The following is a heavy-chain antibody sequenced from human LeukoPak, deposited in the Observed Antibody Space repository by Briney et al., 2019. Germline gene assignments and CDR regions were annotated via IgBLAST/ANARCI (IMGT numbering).Heavy chain of an antibody. J-gene: IGHJ4*02. V-gene: IGHV3-7*01. CDR3: ARQGSYSNGWFFDY. D-gene: IGHD6-19*01. CDR1: GFIFGSFW. CDR2: IKQDASET. Sequence: PGGSLRLSCEASGFIFGSFWMNWVRQAPGKGLEWVANIKQDASETYYVDSVKGRFIISRDSPKNSLYPQLNSLRAEDTAIYYCARQGSYSNGWFFDYWGQGALVTVSS.